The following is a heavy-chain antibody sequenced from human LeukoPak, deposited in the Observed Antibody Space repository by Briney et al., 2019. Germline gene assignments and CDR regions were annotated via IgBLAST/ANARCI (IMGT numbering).Heavy chain of an antibody. CDR1: GYTFTSYG. CDR2: ISAYNGNT. J-gene: IGHJ4*02. D-gene: IGHD6-13*01. CDR3: ARSAAGGREWIDY. Sequence: GASVKVSCKASGYTFTSYGFIWVRQAPGQGLEWMGWISAYNGNTDYAQKLQGRVTMTTDTSTSTAYMELRSLRSDDTAVYYCARSAAGGREWIDYWGQGTLVTVSS. V-gene: IGHV1-18*01.